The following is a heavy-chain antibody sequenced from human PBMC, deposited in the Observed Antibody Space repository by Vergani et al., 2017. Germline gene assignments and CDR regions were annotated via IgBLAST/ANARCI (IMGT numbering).Heavy chain of an antibody. CDR2: ISGSGGST. D-gene: IGHD5-12*01. J-gene: IGHJ6*02. Sequence: EVQLLESGGDLVQPGGSLRLSCAASGFTFNHYAMNWVRQAPGKGLEWVSGISGSGGSTYYAGSVKGGFTISRDSSKNTLNLQMNSLTAGDTAVYYCTKGNPLNSEYDYLYYYHAMDVWRQGTTVNVAS. CDR3: TKGNPLNSEYDYLYYYHAMDV. CDR1: GFTFNHYA. V-gene: IGHV3-23*01.